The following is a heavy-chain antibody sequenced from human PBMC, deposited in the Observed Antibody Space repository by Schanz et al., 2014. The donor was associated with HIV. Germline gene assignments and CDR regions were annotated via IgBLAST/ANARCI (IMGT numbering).Heavy chain of an antibody. D-gene: IGHD3-3*01. J-gene: IGHJ6*02. CDR1: GFTFSTYG. CDR2: ISGSGGNT. Sequence: VQLVESGGRVVQPGRSLRLSCAASGFTFSTYGMHWVRQAPGKGLEWVSEISGSGGNTYYADSVKGRFTISRDNSKSTLYLQMDSLRAEDTAVYYCARGECDLWSGYCPHFHYFDLDVWGPGTSVTVSS. CDR3: ARGECDLWSGYCPHFHYFDLDV. V-gene: IGHV3-23*04.